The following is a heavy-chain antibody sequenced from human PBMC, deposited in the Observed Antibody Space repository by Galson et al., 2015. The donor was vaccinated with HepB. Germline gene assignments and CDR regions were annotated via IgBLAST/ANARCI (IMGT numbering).Heavy chain of an antibody. CDR1: GFTFSSYA. J-gene: IGHJ6*02. CDR3: ARDGLGYSSGWYLSDYYYGMDV. D-gene: IGHD6-19*01. Sequence: SLRLSCAASGFTFSSYAMHWVRQAPGKGLEWVAVISYDGSNKYYADSVKGRFTISRDNSKNTLYLQMNSLRAEDTAVYYCARDGLGYSSGWYLSDYYYGMDVWGQGTTVTVSS. CDR2: ISYDGSNK. V-gene: IGHV3-30-3*01.